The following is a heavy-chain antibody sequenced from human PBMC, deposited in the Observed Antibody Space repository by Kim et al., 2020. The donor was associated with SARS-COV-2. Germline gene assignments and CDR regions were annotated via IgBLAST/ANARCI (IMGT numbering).Heavy chain of an antibody. CDR1: GGSISSSSYY. CDR3: ARHGSELRGRFFGVVIGYGMDV. J-gene: IGHJ6*02. D-gene: IGHD3-3*01. V-gene: IGHV4-39*01. Sequence: SETLSLTCTVSGGSISSSSYYWGWIRQPPGKGLEWIGSIYYSGSTYYNPSLKSRVTISVDTSKNQFSLKLSSVTAADTAVYYCARHGSELRGRFFGVVIGYGMDVWGQGTTVTVSS. CDR2: IYYSGST.